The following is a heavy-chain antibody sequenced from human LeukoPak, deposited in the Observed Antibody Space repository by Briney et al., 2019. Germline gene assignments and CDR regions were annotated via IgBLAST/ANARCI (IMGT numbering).Heavy chain of an antibody. V-gene: IGHV3-23*01. CDR3: AKERASGNYWGYFDS. Sequence: GGSLRLSCAASGFNFTTYAMSWVRQAPGKGLEWVSAITGSGDGTFSAGSVKGRFIISRDNYKNTLYLQMDSVRAEDTALYYCAKERASGNYWGYFDSWGQGTLVTVSS. J-gene: IGHJ4*02. CDR1: GFNFTTYA. CDR2: ITGSGDGT. D-gene: IGHD3-10*01.